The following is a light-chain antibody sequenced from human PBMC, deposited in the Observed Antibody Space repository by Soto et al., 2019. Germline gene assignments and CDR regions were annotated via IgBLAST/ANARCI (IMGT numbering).Light chain of an antibody. CDR1: SSNIGNNY. Sequence: SVLTQPTSVSAAPGQKVTISCSGSSSNIGNNYVSWYQQIPGTAPKLLIYDNNKRPSGIPDRFSGSKSGTSATLGITGLQTGDEADYYCGTWDSSLSAGVFGGGTKLTVL. CDR3: GTWDSSLSAGV. CDR2: DNN. J-gene: IGLJ2*01. V-gene: IGLV1-51*01.